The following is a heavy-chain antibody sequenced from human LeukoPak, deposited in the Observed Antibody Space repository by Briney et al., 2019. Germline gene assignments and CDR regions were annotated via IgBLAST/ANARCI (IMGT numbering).Heavy chain of an antibody. J-gene: IGHJ4*01. CDR3: ARHVGYGGNLGVPFDY. Sequence: PGESLQISCKGSGYSFTSYWNGWVRRMPGKGLEWMGLIYPGDSDTRYSPSFQGQVTTSADKSISTAYLQRSSLKASDTAMYYCARHVGYGGNLGVPFDYWGHGTLVTVSS. D-gene: IGHD4-23*01. CDR2: IYPGDSDT. V-gene: IGHV5-51*01. CDR1: GYSFTSYW.